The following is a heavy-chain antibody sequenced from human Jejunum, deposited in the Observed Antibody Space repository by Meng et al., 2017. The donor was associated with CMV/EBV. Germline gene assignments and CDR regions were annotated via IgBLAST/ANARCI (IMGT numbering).Heavy chain of an antibody. Sequence: AGFSLSNYGVTWVRQAPGKGLEWVAAIGGSGDSIYNADSVKGRFTVSRDKSKNTVSLQMNSLSPEDTAVYYCAKLSGYQTTRNWFDLWGQGTLVPSPQ. V-gene: IGHV3-23*01. D-gene: IGHD5-12*01. CDR3: AKLSGYQTTRNWFDL. CDR1: GFSLSNYG. CDR2: IGGSGDSI. J-gene: IGHJ5*02.